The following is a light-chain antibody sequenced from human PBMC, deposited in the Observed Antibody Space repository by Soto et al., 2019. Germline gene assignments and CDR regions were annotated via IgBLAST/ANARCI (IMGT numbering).Light chain of an antibody. Sequence: IQMTQSPSSLSSSLGDIVTITCRASQGIGNYLAWYQQKPGKAPNLLISAASTLQSGVPSRFIGSGSETDFTLTISSLQSEDFAVYYCQQYNTWPPINFGQGTRLAIK. CDR1: QGIGNY. V-gene: IGKV1-16*01. CDR2: AAS. J-gene: IGKJ5*01. CDR3: QQYNTWPPIN.